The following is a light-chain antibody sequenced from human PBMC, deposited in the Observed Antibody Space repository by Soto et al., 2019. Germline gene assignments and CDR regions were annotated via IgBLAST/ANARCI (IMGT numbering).Light chain of an antibody. V-gene: IGKV1-39*01. CDR2: AAS. CDR3: QQSYNTPLT. Sequence: DIQMTQSPSSLSASVGDRVTITCRASQSITTYLNWYQQKPGKAPKLLIYAASTLLSGVPSRFSGSGSGTDFTLTISSLQPDDFATYYCQQSYNTPLTFGGGTKVEIK. CDR1: QSITTY. J-gene: IGKJ4*01.